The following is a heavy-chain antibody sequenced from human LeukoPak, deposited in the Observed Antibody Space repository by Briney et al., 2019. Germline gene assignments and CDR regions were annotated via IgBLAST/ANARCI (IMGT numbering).Heavy chain of an antibody. J-gene: IGHJ4*02. CDR1: GGTFSSYA. V-gene: IGHV1-2*02. CDR2: IHPRRGDT. Sequence: ASVNVSCMASGGTFSSYAMRWVRQAPGQGLEWMGWIHPRRGDTNYAQKFQGRVTMTRDTSINTAYLDLSSLRSDDTAVYYCAKDGDYGTGSYYKGCTDSWAQGPPVTVSP. CDR3: AKDGDYGTGSYYKGCTDS. D-gene: IGHD3-10*01.